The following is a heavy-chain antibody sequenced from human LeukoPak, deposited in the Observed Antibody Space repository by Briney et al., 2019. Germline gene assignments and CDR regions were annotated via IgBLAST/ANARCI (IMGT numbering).Heavy chain of an antibody. CDR3: ARGLITVTTSDAFDI. Sequence: SETLSLTSTVSGGSISSYYWSWIRQPAGKGLEWIGRIYTSGSTNYNPSLKSRVTMSVDTSKNQFSLKLSSVTAADTAVYYCARGLITVTTSDAFDIWGQGTMVTVSS. V-gene: IGHV4-4*07. D-gene: IGHD4-17*01. CDR2: IYTSGST. J-gene: IGHJ3*02. CDR1: GGSISSYY.